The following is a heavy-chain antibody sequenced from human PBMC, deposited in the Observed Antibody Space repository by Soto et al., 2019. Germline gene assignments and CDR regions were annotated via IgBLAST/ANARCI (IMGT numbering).Heavy chain of an antibody. CDR3: AKDRYELVAATLDY. CDR2: ISYDGSNK. CDR1: GFTFSSYG. V-gene: IGHV3-30*18. D-gene: IGHD2-15*01. Sequence: GGSLRLSCAASGFTFSSYGMHWVRQAPGKGLEWVAVISYDGSNKYYADSVKGRFTISRDISKNTLYLQMNSLRAEDTAVYYCAKDRYELVAATLDYWGQGTLVTVSS. J-gene: IGHJ4*02.